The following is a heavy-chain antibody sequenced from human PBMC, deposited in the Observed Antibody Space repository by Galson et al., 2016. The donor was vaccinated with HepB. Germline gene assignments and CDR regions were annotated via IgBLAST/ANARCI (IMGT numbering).Heavy chain of an antibody. V-gene: IGHV4-34*01. CDR2: IHRSGNT. J-gene: IGHJ4*02. CDR3: AIYASWFEY. CDR1: GGSLSDHY. Sequence: ETLSLTCAVSGGSLSDHYWTWIRQPPGRGLEWIGEIHRSGNTSYSPSLRSRVSISEDRSQNQVSLRLNSVTAADTAVYHCAIYASWFEYWGQGTLVTVSS. D-gene: IGHD2-8*01.